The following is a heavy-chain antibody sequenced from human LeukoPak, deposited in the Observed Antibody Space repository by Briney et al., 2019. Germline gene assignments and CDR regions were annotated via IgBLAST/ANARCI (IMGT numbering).Heavy chain of an antibody. CDR3: AKDSTKWPLVSISFDY. V-gene: IGHV3-23*01. CDR1: GFTFSSYA. J-gene: IGHJ4*02. D-gene: IGHD2-2*01. CDR2: ISGSGGST. Sequence: GGSLRLSCAASGFTFSSYAMSWVRQAPGKGLEWVSAISGSGGSTYYADSVKGRFTISSDNSKNTLYLQMNSLRAEDTAVYYLAKDSTKWPLVSISFDYCGEESQVTASS.